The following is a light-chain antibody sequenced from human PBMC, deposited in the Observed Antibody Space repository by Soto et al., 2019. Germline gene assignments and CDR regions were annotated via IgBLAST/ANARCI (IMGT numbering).Light chain of an antibody. CDR3: QQTYSTPWT. CDR2: AAS. Sequence: DIQMTQSPSSLSASVGDRVTITCRASQSISNYLNWYQQKPGKAPKVLIYAASSLQSGVPSRFRGSGSGTDFTLTISTLQPEDFATYYCQQTYSTPWTFGQGTKVKMK. V-gene: IGKV1-39*01. J-gene: IGKJ1*01. CDR1: QSISNY.